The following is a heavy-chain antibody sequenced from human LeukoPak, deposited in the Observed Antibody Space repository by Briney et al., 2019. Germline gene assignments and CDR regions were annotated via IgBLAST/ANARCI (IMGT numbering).Heavy chain of an antibody. CDR2: INWNGGST. Sequence: GGSLRLSXAASGFTFDDYGMSWGRQAPGKGLEWVSGINWNGGSTGYADSVKGRFTISRDNAKNSLYLQMNSLRAEDTALYYCARDLDAVFDYWGQGTLVTVSS. V-gene: IGHV3-20*04. CDR1: GFTFDDYG. J-gene: IGHJ4*02. CDR3: ARDLDAVFDY.